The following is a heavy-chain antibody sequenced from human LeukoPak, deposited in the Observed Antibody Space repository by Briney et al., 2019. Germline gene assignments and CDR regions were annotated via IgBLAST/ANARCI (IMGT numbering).Heavy chain of an antibody. CDR2: INPNSGGT. CDR3: ARDDSGSYYFDY. CDR1: GYTFTGSY. V-gene: IGHV1-2*02. D-gene: IGHD1-26*01. Sequence: ASVKVCCKAAGYTFTGSYMHWVRQAPGQGLEWMGWINPNSGGTNYAQKSRGRATMTRDTPISTAYMELSRLRSDATAVYYCARDDSGSYYFDYWGQGTLVTVSS. J-gene: IGHJ4*02.